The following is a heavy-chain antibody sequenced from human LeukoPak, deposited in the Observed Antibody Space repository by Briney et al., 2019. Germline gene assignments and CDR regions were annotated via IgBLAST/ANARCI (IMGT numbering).Heavy chain of an antibody. D-gene: IGHD5/OR15-5a*01. V-gene: IGHV3-15*01. J-gene: IGHJ4*02. CDR1: GFTFSNAW. CDR3: TKYSVYDPEFDY. CDR2: IKSKTDGGTT. Sequence: GGSLRLSCAASGFTFSNAWMSWVRQAPGKGLEWVGRIKSKTDGGTTDYAAPVKGRFTISRDDSKNTLYLQMNSLKTEDTAVYYCTKYSVYDPEFDYWGQGTLVTVSS.